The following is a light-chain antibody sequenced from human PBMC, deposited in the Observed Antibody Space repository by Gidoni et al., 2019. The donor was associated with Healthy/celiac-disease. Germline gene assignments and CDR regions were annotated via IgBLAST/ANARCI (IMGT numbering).Light chain of an antibody. CDR1: SGHSSYA. V-gene: IGLV4-69*01. J-gene: IGLJ2*01. CDR3: QTWGTGFRV. Sequence: QLVLTQSPSASASLAASVKLTCTLSSGHSSYAIAWHQQQPEKGPRYLMKLNSDGSHSKGDGIPDRFSGSSSGAERYLTISSLQSEDEADYYCQTWGTGFRVFGGGTKLTVL. CDR2: LNSDGSH.